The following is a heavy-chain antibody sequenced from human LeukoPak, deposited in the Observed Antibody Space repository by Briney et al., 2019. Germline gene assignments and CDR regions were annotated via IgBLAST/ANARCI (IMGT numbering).Heavy chain of an antibody. CDR2: IISIFGTA. Sequence: SVKVSCKASGGTFSSYAISWVRQAPGQGLEWMGGIISIFGTANYAQKFQGRVTITADESTSTAYMELSSLRSEDTAVYYCEVQLYGSGSYPNDYWGQGTLVTVSS. V-gene: IGHV1-69*13. J-gene: IGHJ4*02. CDR3: EVQLYGSGSYPNDY. D-gene: IGHD3-10*01. CDR1: GGTFSSYA.